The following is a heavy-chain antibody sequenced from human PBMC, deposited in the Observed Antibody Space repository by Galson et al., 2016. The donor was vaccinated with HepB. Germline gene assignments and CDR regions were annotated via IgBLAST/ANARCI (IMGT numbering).Heavy chain of an antibody. CDR2: IYPGDSET. D-gene: IGHD3-16*01. Sequence: QSGAEVKKPGDSLKISCKCSGYTFAGYWIGWVRQTPGKGLEWMGVIYPGDSETRESPSFQGQVTISVDQSISTAYLQWTSLKASDTAIYYCARHLRCYDDYVFRDAFDIWCQGTLVTVSS. V-gene: IGHV5-51*01. CDR3: ARHLRCYDDYVFRDAFDI. CDR1: GYTFAGYW. J-gene: IGHJ3*02.